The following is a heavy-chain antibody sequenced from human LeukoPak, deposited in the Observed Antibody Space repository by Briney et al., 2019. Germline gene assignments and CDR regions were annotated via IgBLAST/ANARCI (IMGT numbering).Heavy chain of an antibody. CDR3: ARGDFWSGYYTGPCDY. V-gene: IGHV4-59*01. Sequence: SETLSLTCTVSGGSISSYYWSWIRQPPGKGLEWIGYTYYSGSTNYNPSLKSRVTISADTSTNQFSLKLSSVTAADTAVYYCARGDFWSGYYTGPCDYWGQGTLVTVSS. CDR2: TYYSGST. CDR1: GGSISSYY. J-gene: IGHJ4*02. D-gene: IGHD3-3*01.